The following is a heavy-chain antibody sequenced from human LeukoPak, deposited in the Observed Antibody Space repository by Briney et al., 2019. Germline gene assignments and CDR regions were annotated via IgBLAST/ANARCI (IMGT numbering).Heavy chain of an antibody. CDR2: ISGSGGST. D-gene: IGHD2-21*02. J-gene: IGHJ4*02. Sequence: GRSLRLSCAASGFTFSSYAMSWVRQAPGKGLEWVSAISGSGGSTYYADSVKGRFTISRDNSKNTLYLQMNSLRAEDTAVYYCAKDMIPYCGGDCYSPLGYWGQGTLVTVSS. V-gene: IGHV3-23*01. CDR1: GFTFSSYA. CDR3: AKDMIPYCGGDCYSPLGY.